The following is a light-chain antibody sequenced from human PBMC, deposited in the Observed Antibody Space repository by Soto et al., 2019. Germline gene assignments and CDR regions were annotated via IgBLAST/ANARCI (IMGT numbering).Light chain of an antibody. V-gene: IGKV3-20*01. CDR2: GAS. Sequence: EVVLTQSPDTMSFSPGDRAILPCTASHGFLSTSLAWYQQKPGRAPRLLMYGASSRATGIPDRFRASETDLSLIIDGLEPEDVAVYFCQQYGASPLTFGGGTRVEIK. CDR3: QQYGASPLT. J-gene: IGKJ4*01. CDR1: HGFLSTS.